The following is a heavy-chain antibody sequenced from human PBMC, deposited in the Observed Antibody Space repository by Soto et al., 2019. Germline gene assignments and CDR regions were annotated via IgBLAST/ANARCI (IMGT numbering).Heavy chain of an antibody. J-gene: IGHJ4*02. D-gene: IGHD3-22*01. V-gene: IGHV3-48*03. CDR3: AREYYQEISGSEYYLDS. CDR1: GFTFRSYE. Sequence: PGVSLRLSCAASGFTFRSYEMNWVRQAPGKGLEWVSYISSSGGTIYYADSVKGRFTISRDNAKNSLYLHINSLRAEDTAAHYCAREYYQEISGSEYYLDSWGQGTLGTV. CDR2: ISSSGGTI.